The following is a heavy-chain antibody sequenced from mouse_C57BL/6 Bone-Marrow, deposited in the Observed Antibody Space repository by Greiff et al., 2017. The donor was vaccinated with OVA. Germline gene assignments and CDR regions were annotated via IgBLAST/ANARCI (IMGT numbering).Heavy chain of an antibody. V-gene: IGHV1-54*01. CDR2: INPGSGGT. Sequence: QVQLQQSGAELVRPGTSVKVSCKASGYAFTNYLIEWVKQRPGQGLEWIGVINPGSGGTNYNEKFKGKATLTADKSSSTAYMQLSSLTSEDSAVYFCARGRGGYFWYFDVWGTGTTVTVSS. CDR1: GYAFTNYL. CDR3: ARGRGGYFWYFDV. D-gene: IGHD2-3*01. J-gene: IGHJ1*03.